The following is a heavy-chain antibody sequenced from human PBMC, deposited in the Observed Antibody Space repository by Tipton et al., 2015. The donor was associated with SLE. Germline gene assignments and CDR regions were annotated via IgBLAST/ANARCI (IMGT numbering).Heavy chain of an antibody. Sequence: TLSLTCTVSGDSISRYYWSWIRQPPGKGLEWIGHIYYSGSTNYNPSLRSRVTISVDTSKNQVSLKLTSVTAADTAVYYCARGRVTWRGAIIGVDVWGQGTTVTVSS. CDR1: GDSISRYY. CDR2: IYYSGST. J-gene: IGHJ6*02. V-gene: IGHV4-59*08. D-gene: IGHD2-21*02. CDR3: ARGRVTWRGAIIGVDV.